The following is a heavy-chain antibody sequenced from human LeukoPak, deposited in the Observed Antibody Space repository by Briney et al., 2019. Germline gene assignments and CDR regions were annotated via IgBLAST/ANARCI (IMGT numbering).Heavy chain of an antibody. CDR2: TYYSGST. J-gene: IGHJ4*02. D-gene: IGHD3-10*01. V-gene: IGHV4-30-4*01. Sequence: SETLSLTCTVSGGSISSGVYYWSWIRQSPGKGLEWIGYTYYSGSTYYNPSLKSRVTISVDTSKNQFSLKLSSVTAADTAVYYCARGDDKGSGSYYFDYWGQGTLVTVSS. CDR3: ARGDDKGSGSYYFDY. CDR1: GGSISSGVYY.